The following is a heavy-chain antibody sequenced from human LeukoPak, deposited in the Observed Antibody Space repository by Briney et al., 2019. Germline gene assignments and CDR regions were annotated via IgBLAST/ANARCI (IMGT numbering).Heavy chain of an antibody. V-gene: IGHV3-23*01. CDR1: VFSLRSFS. J-gene: IGHJ4*02. D-gene: IGHD3-3*01. CDR3: AKQGRNDFVDS. CDR2: SSGDGGNT. Sequence: GGSLGLSCAASVFSLRSFSMSWVRQAPRKGQEWVSASSGDGGNTDYANSVKGRFTISRDNSKNTIYLQMNSLRADDTAVYYCAKQGRNDFVDSWGQGTLVTVSS.